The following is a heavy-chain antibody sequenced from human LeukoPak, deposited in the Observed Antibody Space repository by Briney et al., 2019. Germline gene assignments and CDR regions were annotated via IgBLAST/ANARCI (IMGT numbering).Heavy chain of an antibody. CDR2: IYTSGST. CDR1: GGSISSGSYY. J-gene: IGHJ3*02. V-gene: IGHV4-61*02. Sequence: SQTLSLTCTVSGGSISSGSYYWSWIRQPAGKGLEWIGRIYTSGSTNYNPSLKSRVTISVDTCKNQFSLKLSSVTAADTAVYYCARVSGYCSGGSCPPVGIWGQGTMVTVSS. CDR3: ARVSGYCSGGSCPPVGI. D-gene: IGHD2-15*01.